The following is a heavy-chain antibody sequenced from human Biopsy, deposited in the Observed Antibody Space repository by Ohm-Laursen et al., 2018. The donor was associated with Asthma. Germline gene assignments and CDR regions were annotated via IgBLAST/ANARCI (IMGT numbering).Heavy chain of an antibody. CDR3: ARRITIFGGVQKDHGMDA. V-gene: IGHV4-39*01. D-gene: IGHD3-3*01. Sequence: SDPLSLTCAVSGGSMTPTSHYWDWIRPAPGMGLAWIGYISSGGKTSSNPSLKNRVTISRDPSKNQFSLRLTSVIAADTAVYFRARRITIFGGVQKDHGMDAWGQGTTVIVSS. CDR1: GGSMTPTSHY. CDR2: ISSGGKT. J-gene: IGHJ6*02.